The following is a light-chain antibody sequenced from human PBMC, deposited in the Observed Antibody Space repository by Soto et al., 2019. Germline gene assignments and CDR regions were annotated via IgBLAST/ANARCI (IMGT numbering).Light chain of an antibody. Sequence: EIVLTQSPCTLSLSPGERATLSCRASQSVSSTYLAWYQQKPGQAPRLLIHGASSRATGIPDRFSGSGSGTDFTLTISRLEPEDFAVYYCQQYETSPRTFGQGTKVDIK. V-gene: IGKV3-20*01. CDR1: QSVSSTY. J-gene: IGKJ1*01. CDR2: GAS. CDR3: QQYETSPRT.